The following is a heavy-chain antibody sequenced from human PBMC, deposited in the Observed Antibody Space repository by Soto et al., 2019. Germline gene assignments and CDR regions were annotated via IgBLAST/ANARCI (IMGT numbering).Heavy chain of an antibody. CDR1: GYTFSNYD. CDR3: AKVSGKGSAIDFDY. CDR2: VNPNNGDT. J-gene: IGHJ4*02. D-gene: IGHD3-10*01. V-gene: IGHV1-8*01. Sequence: QVQLVQSGAELKKPGASVKVSCKASGYTFSNYDMNWVRQATGQGPEWIGWVNPNNGDTGYAQKFQGRVTLTTAISTTTAYMGLTSLPSEDTASYYCAKVSGKGSAIDFDYWGQGTLITVSS.